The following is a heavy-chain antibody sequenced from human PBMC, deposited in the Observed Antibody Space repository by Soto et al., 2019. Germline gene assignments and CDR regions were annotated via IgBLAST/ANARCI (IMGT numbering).Heavy chain of an antibody. CDR2: MNPNSGNT. V-gene: IGHV1-8*01. CDR1: GYTFTSYD. J-gene: IGHJ3*02. D-gene: IGHD3-16*02. CDR3: ARGKYYDYVWGSSRRAFDI. Sequence: ASVKVSCKASGYTFTSYDINWVRQATGQGLEWMGWMNPNSGNTGYAQKFQGRVTMTRNTSISTAYMELSSLRAEDTAVYYCARGKYYDYVWGSSRRAFDIWGQGTMVTVSS.